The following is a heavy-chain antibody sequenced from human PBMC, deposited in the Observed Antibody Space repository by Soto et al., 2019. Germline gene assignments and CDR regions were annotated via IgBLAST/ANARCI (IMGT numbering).Heavy chain of an antibody. CDR1: GGSITSGGHY. V-gene: IGHV4-31*03. Sequence: QVQLQESGPGLVKPSQTLSLTCTVSGGSITSGGHYWSWIRQHPGKGLEWIGYIYYSGSTYYNPSLKSRLTRSLDTSKNQFSLKLNSVTAADTAVYYCARDGRSTVTSFDIWGQGTVVTVSS. D-gene: IGHD4-17*01. J-gene: IGHJ3*02. CDR3: ARDGRSTVTSFDI. CDR2: IYYSGST.